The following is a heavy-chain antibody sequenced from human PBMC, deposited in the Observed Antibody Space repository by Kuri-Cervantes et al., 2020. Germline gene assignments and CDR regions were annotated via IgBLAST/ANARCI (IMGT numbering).Heavy chain of an antibody. V-gene: IGHV3-30-3*01. J-gene: IGHJ4*02. D-gene: IGHD4-17*01. Sequence: GGSLRLSCAASGFTVTGYAIHWVRQAPGKGLEWVAVMSYDGGNKYYADSVKGRFTISRDNAKNSLYLQMNSLRAEDTAVYYCARDPYGDHFDYWGQGTLVTVSS. CDR3: ARDPYGDHFDY. CDR1: GFTVTGYA. CDR2: MSYDGGNK.